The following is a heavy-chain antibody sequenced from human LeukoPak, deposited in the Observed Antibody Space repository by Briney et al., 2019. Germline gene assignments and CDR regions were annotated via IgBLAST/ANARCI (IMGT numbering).Heavy chain of an antibody. CDR2: ISGSGGST. Sequence: SGRSLRLSCAASGFTFSSYAMSWVRQAPGKGLEWVSAISGSGGSTYYADSVKGRFTISRDNSKNTLYLQMNSLRAEDTAVYYCAKDAYYDILTGHYYFDYWGQGTLVTVSS. D-gene: IGHD3-9*01. V-gene: IGHV3-23*01. CDR3: AKDAYYDILTGHYYFDY. J-gene: IGHJ4*02. CDR1: GFTFSSYA.